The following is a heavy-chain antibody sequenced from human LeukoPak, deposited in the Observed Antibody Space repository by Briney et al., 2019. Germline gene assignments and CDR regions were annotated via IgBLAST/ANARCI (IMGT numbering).Heavy chain of an antibody. J-gene: IGHJ4*02. CDR3: AKAKRNYDILTGTEFDY. V-gene: IGHV3-33*06. D-gene: IGHD3-9*01. CDR2: IWYDGSNK. Sequence: GGSLRLSCAASGFTFSSYGMHWVRQAPGKGLEWVAVIWYDGSNKYYADSVKGRFTISRDNSKNTLYLQMNSLRAEDTAVYYCAKAKRNYDILTGTEFDYWGQGTLVTVSS. CDR1: GFTFSSYG.